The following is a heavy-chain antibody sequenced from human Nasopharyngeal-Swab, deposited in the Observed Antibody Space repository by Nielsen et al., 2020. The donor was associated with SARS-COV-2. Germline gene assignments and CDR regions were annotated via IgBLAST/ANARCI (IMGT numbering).Heavy chain of an antibody. Sequence: SETLSLTCAVYGGSFSGYYWSWIRQPPGKGLEWIGEINHSGSTNYNPSLKSRVTISLDTSKNQFSLKLSSVTAADTAVYYCAREWFASTYSVTYGMDVWGQGTTVTVSS. J-gene: IGHJ6*02. CDR1: GGSFSGYY. D-gene: IGHD3-10*01. CDR3: AREWFASTYSVTYGMDV. CDR2: INHSGST. V-gene: IGHV4-34*01.